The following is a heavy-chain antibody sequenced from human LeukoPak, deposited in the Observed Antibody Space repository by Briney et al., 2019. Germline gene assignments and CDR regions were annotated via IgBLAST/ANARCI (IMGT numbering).Heavy chain of an antibody. D-gene: IGHD6-19*01. Sequence: GSLRLSCAASGFTFSSYAMSWVRQAPGKGLEWIGYIYYSGSTNYNPSLKSRVTIPVDTSKNQFSLKLSSVTAADTAVYYCARLSTLYSSGDYWGQGTLVTVSS. J-gene: IGHJ4*02. CDR2: IYYSGST. CDR1: GFTFSSYA. CDR3: ARLSTLYSSGDY. V-gene: IGHV4-59*08.